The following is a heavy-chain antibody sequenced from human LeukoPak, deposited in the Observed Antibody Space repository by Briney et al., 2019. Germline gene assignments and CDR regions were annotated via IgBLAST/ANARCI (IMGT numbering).Heavy chain of an antibody. CDR2: IIPIFGTA. J-gene: IGHJ4*02. CDR3: ARELAHIGPVDY. V-gene: IGHV1-69*13. Sequence: ASVKVSFKASGGTFSSYAISWVRQAPGQGLEWMGGIIPIFGTANYAQKFQGRVAITADESTSTAYMELSSLRSEDTAVYYCARELAHIGPVDYWGQGTLVTVSS. D-gene: IGHD1-14*01. CDR1: GGTFSSYA.